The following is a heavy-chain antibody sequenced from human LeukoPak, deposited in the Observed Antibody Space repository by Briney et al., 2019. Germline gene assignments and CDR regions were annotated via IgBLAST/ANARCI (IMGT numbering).Heavy chain of an antibody. CDR3: ARGVAVAGDAFDI. D-gene: IGHD6-19*01. CDR2: IIPIFGTA. Sequence: GASVKVSCKASGGTFSSYAISWVRQAPGQGLEWMGGIIPIFGTANYAQKFQGRVTITTDESTSTAYMELSSLRSEDMAVYYCARGVAVAGDAFDIWGQGTMVTVSS. CDR1: GGTFSSYA. J-gene: IGHJ3*02. V-gene: IGHV1-69*05.